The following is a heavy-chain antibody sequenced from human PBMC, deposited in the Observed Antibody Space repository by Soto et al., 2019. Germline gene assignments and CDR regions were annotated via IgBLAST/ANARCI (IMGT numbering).Heavy chain of an antibody. CDR2: FSAGGRA. CDR3: AKESMPEHYGDTLFDY. D-gene: IGHD4-17*01. J-gene: IGHJ4*02. Sequence: EVQLLESGGGLVQPGGSLRLSCEASGFSFSNYALSWVRQSPGKGLEWVSTFSAGGRAYYADSVKGRFTIAKDTSKNTLHRQASSLRAEDTAVYYCAKESMPEHYGDTLFDYWGQGTRVTVSS. CDR1: GFSFSNYA. V-gene: IGHV3-23*01.